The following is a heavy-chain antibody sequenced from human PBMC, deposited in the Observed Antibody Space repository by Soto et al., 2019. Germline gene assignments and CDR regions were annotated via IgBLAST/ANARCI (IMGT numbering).Heavy chain of an antibody. J-gene: IGHJ4*02. CDR2: IYYSGST. Sequence: SETLSLTCTVSGGSISSYYWSWIRQPPGKGLEWIGYIYYSGSTNYNPSLKSRVTISVDTSKNQFSLKLSSVTAADTAVYYCARGLGYCSGGSCYFYFDYWGQGTLVTVSS. CDR3: ARGLGYCSGGSCYFYFDY. D-gene: IGHD2-15*01. V-gene: IGHV4-59*01. CDR1: GGSISSYY.